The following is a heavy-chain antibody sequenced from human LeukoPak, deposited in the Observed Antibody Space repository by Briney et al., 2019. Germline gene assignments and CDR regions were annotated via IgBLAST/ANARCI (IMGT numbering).Heavy chain of an antibody. Sequence: GSLRLSCAASGFTFSSYSMNWVRQAPGKGLEWVSSISSSSSYIYYADSVKGRFTISRDNAKNSLYLQMNSLRAEDTAVYYCARDLPWYYDSSGYGGFDYWGQGTLVTVSS. CDR3: ARDLPWYYDSSGYGGFDY. J-gene: IGHJ4*02. V-gene: IGHV3-21*01. CDR1: GFTFSSYS. CDR2: ISSSSSYI. D-gene: IGHD3-22*01.